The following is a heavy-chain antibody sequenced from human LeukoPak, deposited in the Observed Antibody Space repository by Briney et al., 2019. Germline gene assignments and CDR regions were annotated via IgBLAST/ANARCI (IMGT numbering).Heavy chain of an antibody. CDR1: GVTLSSYS. CDR3: ARVGKAPPGYFDS. V-gene: IGHV3-21*01. CDR2: ISSSSSYI. Sequence: GGSLRLSCAASGVTLSSYSMHLVRQAPGKGLEWVSSISSSSSYIYYADSVKGRFTISRDNAKNSLYLQMNSLRAEDTAVYYWARVGKAPPGYFDSWGQGTLVTVSS. J-gene: IGHJ4*02. D-gene: IGHD7-27*01.